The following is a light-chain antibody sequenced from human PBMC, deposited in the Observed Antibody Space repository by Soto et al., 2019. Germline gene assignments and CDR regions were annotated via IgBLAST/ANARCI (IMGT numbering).Light chain of an antibody. Sequence: CARARAASGSGAAGGGGSISCPESSSDFGSGYDVQWYQQLPGRAPKFLISGNNDRPAGLPDRFSASKSGTSASLAITGLQADDEADYYCQTYDTSLTAYVFGTGTKVTVL. CDR2: GNN. CDR3: QTYDTSLTAYV. CDR1: SSDFGSGYD. J-gene: IGLJ1*01. V-gene: IGLV1-40*01.